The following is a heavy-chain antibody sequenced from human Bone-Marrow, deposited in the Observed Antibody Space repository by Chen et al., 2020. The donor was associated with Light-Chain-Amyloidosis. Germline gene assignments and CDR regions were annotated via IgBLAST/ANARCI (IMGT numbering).Heavy chain of an antibody. CDR2: IYPDDSDA. CDR3: ARRRDGYNFDY. V-gene: IGHV5-51*01. Sequence: EVQLEQSGPEVKKPGESLKIPCKGSGYTFPNYWIGWVRQMPGKGLEWMAVIYPDDSDARYSPSFEGQVTISADKSITTAYLQWRSLKASDTAMYYCARRRDGYNFDYWGQGTLVTVSS. D-gene: IGHD5-12*01. CDR1: GYTFPNYW. J-gene: IGHJ4*02.